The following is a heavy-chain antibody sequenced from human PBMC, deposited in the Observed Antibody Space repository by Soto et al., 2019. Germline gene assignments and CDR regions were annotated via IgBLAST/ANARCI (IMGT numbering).Heavy chain of an antibody. CDR2: IIPIFGTA. J-gene: IGHJ6*02. Sequence: QVQLVQSGAEVKKPGSSVKVSCKASGGTFSSYAISWVRQAPGQGLEWVGGIIPIFGTADYAQKFKGRVTITADESTSTAYMELSSLRSEDTAVYYCASVETQRYYYGMDVWGQGTTVTVSS. D-gene: IGHD2-15*01. CDR1: GGTFSSYA. CDR3: ASVETQRYYYGMDV. V-gene: IGHV1-69*12.